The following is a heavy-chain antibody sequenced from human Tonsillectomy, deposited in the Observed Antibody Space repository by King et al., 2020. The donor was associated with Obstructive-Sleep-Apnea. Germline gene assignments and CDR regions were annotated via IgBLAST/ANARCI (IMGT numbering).Heavy chain of an antibody. J-gene: IGHJ3*02. CDR2: IYYSGST. D-gene: IGHD3-10*01. CDR1: GGSISSYY. V-gene: IGHV4-59*08. CDR3: ARHGAFYYYGSGSYRRRAFDI. Sequence: VQLQESGPGLVKPSETLSLTCTVSGGSISSYYWSWIRQPPGKGLEWIGYIYYSGSTNYNPSLKSRVTISVDTSKNQFSLKLSSVTAADTAVYYCARHGAFYYYGSGSYRRRAFDIWGQGTMVTVSS.